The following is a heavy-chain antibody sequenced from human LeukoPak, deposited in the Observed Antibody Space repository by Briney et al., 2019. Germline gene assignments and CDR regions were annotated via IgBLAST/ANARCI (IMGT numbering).Heavy chain of an antibody. V-gene: IGHV3-23*01. CDR2: ITNSGGTT. CDR3: AKGASYFDY. J-gene: IGHJ4*02. Sequence: WVRQXPGXGLEWVSPITNSGGTTYYADSVKGRFTIFRDNSKNTLYLQMSSLRAEDTAVYYCAKGASYFDYWGQGTLVTVSS.